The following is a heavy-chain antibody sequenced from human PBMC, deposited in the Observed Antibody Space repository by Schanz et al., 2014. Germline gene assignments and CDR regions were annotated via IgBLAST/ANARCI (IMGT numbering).Heavy chain of an antibody. CDR2: IKEDGSVK. Sequence: VQLVDSGGGLVKPGGSLRLSCAASGFTFGDYAMTWVRQAPGKGLEWVANIKEDGSVKDYVDSVKGRFTISRDNSRSTMYLQMNSLRAEDTAVYYCAKVRYSSGWRGDYFDEWGQGTLVTVAS. CDR1: GFTFGDYA. CDR3: AKVRYSSGWRGDYFDE. J-gene: IGHJ4*02. D-gene: IGHD6-25*01. V-gene: IGHV3-7*05.